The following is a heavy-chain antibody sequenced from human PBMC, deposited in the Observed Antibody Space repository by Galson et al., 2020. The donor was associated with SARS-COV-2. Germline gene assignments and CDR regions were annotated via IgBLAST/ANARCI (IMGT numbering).Heavy chain of an antibody. CDR3: ARDRGPRDGTGHPTNWFDS. J-gene: IGHJ5*01. Sequence: TGGSLRLSCAVSGFTFSTYGMHWVRQAPGKGLEWVAVIWYDGSRKEYADSVKGRFTISRDNSKNTVYLEMNSLRGEDTAVYSCARDRGPRDGTGHPTNWFDSWGQGTLVTVSS. D-gene: IGHD1-1*01. CDR2: IWYDGSRK. V-gene: IGHV3-33*01. CDR1: GFTFSTYG.